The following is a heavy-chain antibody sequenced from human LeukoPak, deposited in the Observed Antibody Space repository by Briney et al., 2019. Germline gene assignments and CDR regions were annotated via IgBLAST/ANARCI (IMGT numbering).Heavy chain of an antibody. J-gene: IGHJ4*02. D-gene: IGHD6-25*01. CDR3: ARESEAAGTYYLDH. CDR1: GFTFSEYW. V-gene: IGHV3-74*01. CDR2: IHKDGHNP. Sequence: GGSLRLSCAASGFTFSEYWMHWVRQAPGKGLMWVSRIHKDGHNPWYADSVKGRFTISRDNAENTVYLQLNSLRVEDTAVYYCARESEAAGTYYLDHWGQGNLVSVPS.